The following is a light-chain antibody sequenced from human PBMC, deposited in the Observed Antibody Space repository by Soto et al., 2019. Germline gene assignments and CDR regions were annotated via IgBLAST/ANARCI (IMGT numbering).Light chain of an antibody. CDR3: QSYDISLSGWV. V-gene: IGLV1-40*01. CDR1: SPNIGAGYD. J-gene: IGLJ3*02. CDR2: GNS. Sequence: QSVLTQPPSVSGAQGQRVTISCTGSSPNIGAGYDVHWYQQLPGTAPKLLIYGNSNRPSVVPDRFSGAKSGTSASLAIAGLQADDEADYYCQSYDISLSGWVFGGGTKLTVL.